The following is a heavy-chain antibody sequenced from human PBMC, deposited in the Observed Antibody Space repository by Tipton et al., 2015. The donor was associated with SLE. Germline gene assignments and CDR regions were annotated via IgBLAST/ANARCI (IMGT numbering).Heavy chain of an antibody. CDR2: IYYSGST. D-gene: IGHD2-15*01. J-gene: IGHJ5*02. Sequence: TLSLTCTVSGGSISSYYWSWIRQPPGKGLEWIGYIYYSGSTNYNPSLKSRVTISVDTSKNQFSLKLSSVTAADTAVYYCARDHCSGGSCYSINWFDPWGQGTLVTVSS. V-gene: IGHV4-59*01. CDR3: ARDHCSGGSCYSINWFDP. CDR1: GGSISSYY.